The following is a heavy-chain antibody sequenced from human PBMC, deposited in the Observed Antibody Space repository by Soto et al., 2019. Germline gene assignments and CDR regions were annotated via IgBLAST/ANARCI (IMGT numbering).Heavy chain of an antibody. CDR2: INSYTGNT. J-gene: IGHJ6*02. Sequence: ASVKVSCKASGYTFTSSGISWVRQAPGQGLEWLGWINSYTGNTNYAQKFQGRVSMTTDTSTSTAYLDLWTLISDDTAVYYCARSWVTGKGGIDVWGQGTTVTVSS. V-gene: IGHV1-18*01. CDR3: ARSWVTGKGGIDV. CDR1: GYTFTSSG. D-gene: IGHD3-16*01.